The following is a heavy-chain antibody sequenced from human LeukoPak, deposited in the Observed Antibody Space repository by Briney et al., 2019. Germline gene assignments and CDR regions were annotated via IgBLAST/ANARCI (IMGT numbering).Heavy chain of an antibody. CDR2: INSSGGTT. Sequence: GASVKVSCKASGYTFITYNMHWVRQAPGQGLEWMGKINSSGGTTTYAQKFQGRVTMTRDTSTSTLYMDLSSLRSEDTAVYYCARGPYSYSPFDSWGQGTLVTVSS. CDR3: ARGPYSYSPFDS. D-gene: IGHD1-26*01. V-gene: IGHV1-46*01. J-gene: IGHJ4*02. CDR1: GYTFITYN.